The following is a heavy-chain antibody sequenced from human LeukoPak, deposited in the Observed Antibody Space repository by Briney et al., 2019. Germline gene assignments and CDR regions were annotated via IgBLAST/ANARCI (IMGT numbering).Heavy chain of an antibody. J-gene: IGHJ5*02. CDR3: ARGGIGSGSYNWFDP. CDR2: IIPIFGTA. CDR1: GGTFSSYA. D-gene: IGHD3-10*01. V-gene: IGHV1-69*01. Sequence: SVTVSGKASGGTFSSYAISWVRQAPGQGLEWMGGIIPIFGTANYAQKFQGRVTITADESTSTAYMELSSLRSEDTAVYYCARGGIGSGSYNWFDPWGQGTLVTVSS.